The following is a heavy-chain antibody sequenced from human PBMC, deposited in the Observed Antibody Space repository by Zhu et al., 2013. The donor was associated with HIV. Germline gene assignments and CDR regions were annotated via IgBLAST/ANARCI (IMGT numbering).Heavy chain of an antibody. J-gene: IGHJ4*02. CDR3: ARIYSSSWSPRVDY. CDR2: MNPNSGNT. CDR1: GYTFTSYD. V-gene: IGHV1-8*01. D-gene: IGHD6-13*01. Sequence: QVQLVQSGAEVKKPGASVKVSCKASGYTFTSYDINWVRQATGQGLEWMGWMNPNSGNTGYAQKFQGRVTMTRNTSISTAYMELSSLRSEDTAVYYCARIYSSSWSPRVDYWGQGTLVTVSS.